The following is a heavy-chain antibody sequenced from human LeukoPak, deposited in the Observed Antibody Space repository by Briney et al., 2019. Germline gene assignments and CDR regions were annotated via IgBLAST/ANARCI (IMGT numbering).Heavy chain of an antibody. CDR3: ARVDYGDPSGAFDI. CDR2: IYYSGSA. V-gene: IGHV4-59*12. Sequence: SETLSLTCTVSGGSISSYYWSWIRQPPGKGLEWIGYIYYSGSANYNPSLKSRVTISVDTSKNQFSLKLSSVTAADTAVYYCARVDYGDPSGAFDIWGQGTMVTVSS. J-gene: IGHJ3*02. D-gene: IGHD4-17*01. CDR1: GGSISSYY.